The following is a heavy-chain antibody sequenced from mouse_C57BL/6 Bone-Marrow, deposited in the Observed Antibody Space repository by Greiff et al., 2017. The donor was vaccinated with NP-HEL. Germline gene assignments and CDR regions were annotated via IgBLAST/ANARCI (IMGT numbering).Heavy chain of an antibody. CDR2: IRNKANGYTT. V-gene: IGHV7-3*01. J-gene: IGHJ2*01. Sequence: EVKLVESGGGLVQPGGSLSLSCAASGFTFTDYYMSWVRQPPGKALEWLGFIRNKANGYTTEYSASVKGRFTISRDNSQSVLYLQMNALSAEDSATYYCAIFTTVVDYFDYWGQGTTLTVSS. D-gene: IGHD1-1*01. CDR3: AIFTTVVDYFDY. CDR1: GFTFTDYY.